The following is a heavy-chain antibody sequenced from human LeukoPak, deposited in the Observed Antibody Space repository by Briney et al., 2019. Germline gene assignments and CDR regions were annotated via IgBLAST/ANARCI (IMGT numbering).Heavy chain of an antibody. J-gene: IGHJ4*02. Sequence: PSQTLSLTCTVSGGSISSGSYYWSWIRQPAGKGLEWIGRIYTSGSTNYNPSLKSRVTISVDTSKNQFSLELSSVTAAGTAVYYCARMGVVGNPFDYWGQGTLVTVSS. V-gene: IGHV4-61*02. CDR1: GGSISSGSYY. CDR2: IYTSGST. CDR3: ARMGVVGNPFDY. D-gene: IGHD4-23*01.